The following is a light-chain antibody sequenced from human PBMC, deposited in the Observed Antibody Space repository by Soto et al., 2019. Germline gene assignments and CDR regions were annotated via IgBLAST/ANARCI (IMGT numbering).Light chain of an antibody. CDR1: QDVTTN. Sequence: EISMTQFPAILSASPGGGATLSCRAAQDVTTNFAWYQLRRGQAPRLLIYDASNRATGIPARFSGSGSGTDFTLTISSLEPEDFAVYYCQQRDNWSITFGQGTRLEIK. CDR2: DAS. V-gene: IGKV3D-11*01. J-gene: IGKJ5*01. CDR3: QQRDNWSIT.